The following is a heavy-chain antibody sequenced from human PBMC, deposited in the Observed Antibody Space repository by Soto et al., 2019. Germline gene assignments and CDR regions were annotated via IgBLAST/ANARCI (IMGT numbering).Heavy chain of an antibody. V-gene: IGHV3-21*01. D-gene: IGHD2-2*02. J-gene: IGHJ4*02. CDR2: IIGNTDYK. CDR1: GFIFSDYG. Sequence: EVQLVESGGGLVKPGGSLRLSCAASGFIFSDYGMNWVRQAPGKGLEWVSSIIGNTDYKKYEDSVKGRFTISRDNAQNSLFLQMTSLRVEDTAIYYCARHDDKGNSCYRFLNFWGLGTLVTVSS. CDR3: ARHDDKGNSCYRFLNF.